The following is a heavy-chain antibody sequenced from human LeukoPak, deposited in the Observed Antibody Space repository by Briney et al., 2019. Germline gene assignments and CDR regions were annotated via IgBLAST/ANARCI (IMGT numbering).Heavy chain of an antibody. V-gene: IGHV4-39*01. J-gene: IGHJ4*02. D-gene: IGHD3-10*01. CDR2: IYYSGST. CDR1: GGSISSSSYY. Sequence: SETLSLTCTVSGGSISSSSYYWGWIRQPPGKGLEWIGSIYYSGSTYYNPSLKSRVTISVDTSKNQFSLKLSSVTAADTAVYYCARPGSYYNGEREVDYFDYWGQGTLVTVSS. CDR3: ARPGSYYNGEREVDYFDY.